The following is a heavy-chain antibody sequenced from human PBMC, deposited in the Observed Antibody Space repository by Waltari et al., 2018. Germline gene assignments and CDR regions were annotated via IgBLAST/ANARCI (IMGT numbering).Heavy chain of an antibody. J-gene: IGHJ3*02. CDR1: GDSLRSNLF. V-gene: IGHV4-38-2*01. CDR3: ARVLTTGTVAFDI. D-gene: IGHD1-7*01. Sequence: QVQLRESGPGLVKPSATLSLTSVIRGDSLRSNLFWGCIRQSPEKGLAWIGNIYYSGVTYYSPFLKSRVCISIDTPRGQFSLKLTSVTAADTAVYYCARVLTTGTVAFDIWGQGTLVTVSS. CDR2: IYYSGVT.